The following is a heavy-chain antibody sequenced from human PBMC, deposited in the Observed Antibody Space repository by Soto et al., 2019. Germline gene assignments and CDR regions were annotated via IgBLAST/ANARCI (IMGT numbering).Heavy chain of an antibody. CDR1: GFTFSSYG. Sequence: GGSLRLSCAASGFTFSSYGMHWVRQAPGKGLEWVAVISYDGSNKYYADSAKGRFTISRDNSKNTLYLQMNSLRAEDTAVYYCAKELRYFDWPDYWGQGTLVTVSS. J-gene: IGHJ4*02. V-gene: IGHV3-30*18. D-gene: IGHD3-9*01. CDR2: ISYDGSNK. CDR3: AKELRYFDWPDY.